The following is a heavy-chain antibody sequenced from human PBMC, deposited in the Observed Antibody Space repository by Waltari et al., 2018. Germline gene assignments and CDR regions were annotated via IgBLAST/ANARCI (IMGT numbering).Heavy chain of an antibody. J-gene: IGHJ5*02. CDR3: ARCQKIAVAANCWFDP. Sequence: QVQLVQSGAEVKKPGASVKVSCKASGYTFPSYDINWVRQDTGQGLEWMGWMNPNSGNTGYAQKFQGRVTITRNTSISTAYMELSSLRSEDTAVYYCARCQKIAVAANCWFDPWGQGTLVTVSS. D-gene: IGHD6-19*01. CDR2: MNPNSGNT. V-gene: IGHV1-8*03. CDR1: GYTFPSYD.